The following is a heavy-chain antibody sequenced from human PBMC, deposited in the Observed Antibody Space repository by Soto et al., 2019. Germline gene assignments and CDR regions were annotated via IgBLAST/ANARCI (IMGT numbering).Heavy chain of an antibody. CDR1: GGSFSGYY. Sequence: SETLSLTCAVYGGSFSGYYWSWIRQHPGKGLEWIGYIYYSGSTYYNPSLKSRVTISVDTSKNQFSLKLSSVTAADTAVYYCARAPYYYGSGNWFDPWGQGTLVTVSS. CDR3: ARAPYYYGSGNWFDP. J-gene: IGHJ5*02. CDR2: IYYSGST. V-gene: IGHV4-31*11. D-gene: IGHD3-10*01.